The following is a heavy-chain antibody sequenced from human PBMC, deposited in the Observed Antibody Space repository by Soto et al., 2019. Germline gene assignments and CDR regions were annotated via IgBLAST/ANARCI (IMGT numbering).Heavy chain of an antibody. D-gene: IGHD2-15*01. CDR3: ARDLRFGADCSGGSCYPENYYYYYGMDV. J-gene: IGHJ6*02. V-gene: IGHV3-30-3*01. Sequence: GGSLRLSCAASGFTFSSYAMHWVRQAPGKGLEWVAVISYDGSNKYYADSVKGRFTISRDNSKNTLYLQMNSLRAEDTAVYYCARDLRFGADCSGGSCYPENYYYYYGMDVWGQGTTVTVSS. CDR2: ISYDGSNK. CDR1: GFTFSSYA.